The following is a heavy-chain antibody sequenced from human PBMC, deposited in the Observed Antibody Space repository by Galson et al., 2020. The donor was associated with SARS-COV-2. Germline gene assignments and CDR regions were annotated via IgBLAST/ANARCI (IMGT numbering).Heavy chain of an antibody. CDR1: GYTFTSYY. Sequence: ASVKVSCKASGYTFTSYYMHWVRQAPGQGLEWMGIINPSGGSTSYAQKFQGRVTMTRDTSTSTVYMELSSLRSEDTAVYYCARGSYCSGGSCYYYYYGMDVWGQGTTVTVSS. CDR3: ARGSYCSGGSCYYYYYGMDV. V-gene: IGHV1-46*01. D-gene: IGHD2-15*01. CDR2: INPSGGST. J-gene: IGHJ6*02.